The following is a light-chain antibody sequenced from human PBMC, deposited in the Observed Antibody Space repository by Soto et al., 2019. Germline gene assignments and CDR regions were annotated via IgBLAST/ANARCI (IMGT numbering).Light chain of an antibody. J-gene: IGKJ5*01. V-gene: IGKV3-11*01. CDR2: DAS. Sequence: EIVLTQSPATVSLSPGERATLSWRASQSVSTYLAWYPQKPGQGPSLLIYDASSRATGIPARFSGSGSGTDFTLTISSLEPEDFAVYYCQQRSNWPSITFGQGTRLEIK. CDR1: QSVSTY. CDR3: QQRSNWPSIT.